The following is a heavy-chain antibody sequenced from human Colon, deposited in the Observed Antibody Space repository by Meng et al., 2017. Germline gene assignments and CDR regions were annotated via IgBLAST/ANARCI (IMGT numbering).Heavy chain of an antibody. V-gene: IGHV1-18*01. Sequence: GESLKISCKASGYTFSNYGISWVRQAPGQGLEWMGWISGHNGNTNYAQNLQGRVTMTTDTSTSTAYMELRSLRSDDTAVYYCARDDRYCDSTTCYAGNYYYYGMDVWGQGTTVTVSS. J-gene: IGHJ6*02. CDR2: ISGHNGNT. D-gene: IGHD2-2*01. CDR3: ARDDRYCDSTTCYAGNYYYYGMDV. CDR1: GYTFSNYG.